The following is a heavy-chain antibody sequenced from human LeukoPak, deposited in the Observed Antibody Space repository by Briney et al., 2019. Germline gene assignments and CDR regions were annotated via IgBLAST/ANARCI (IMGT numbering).Heavy chain of an antibody. CDR1: GYSFTSYW. CDR3: ASRRRYYDSSGYYYALY. CDR2: IYPGDSDT. J-gene: IGHJ4*02. Sequence: GESLQISCKGSGYSFTSYWIGWVRQLPGKGLEWMGIIYPGDSDTRYSPSFQGQVTISADKSISTAYLQWSSLKASDTAMYYCASRRRYYDSSGYYYALYWGQGTLVTVSS. D-gene: IGHD3-22*01. V-gene: IGHV5-51*01.